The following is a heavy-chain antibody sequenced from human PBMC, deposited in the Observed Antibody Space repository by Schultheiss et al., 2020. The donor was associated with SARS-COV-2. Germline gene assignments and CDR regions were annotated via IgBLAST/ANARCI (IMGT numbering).Heavy chain of an antibody. CDR2: VSGGSGDK. CDR3: ARGPDAFDI. CDR1: GFTFSDYY. V-gene: IGHV3-11*06. Sequence: GGSLRLSCAASGFTFSDYYMSWIRQAPGKGLEWVSCVSGGSGDKYYADSIKGRFTVSRDNAKDSLYLQMSSLRAEDTAVYYCARGPDAFDIWGQGTMVTVSS. J-gene: IGHJ3*02.